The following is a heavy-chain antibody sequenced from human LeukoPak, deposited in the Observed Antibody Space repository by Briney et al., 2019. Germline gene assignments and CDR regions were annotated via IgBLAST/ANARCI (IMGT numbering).Heavy chain of an antibody. Sequence: PGGSLRLSCSALGFPFSGYWMHWVRQGPEKGLELVSRIDNDGHGILYADSVKGRFTTSRDNAKNTLYLQMNSLRFEDTAVYYCATGGGWVPSFGVVTHIDVWGKGTTVTVSS. CDR3: ATGGGWVPSFGVVTHIDV. D-gene: IGHD3-3*01. V-gene: IGHV3-74*03. CDR1: GFPFSGYW. CDR2: IDNDGHGI. J-gene: IGHJ6*03.